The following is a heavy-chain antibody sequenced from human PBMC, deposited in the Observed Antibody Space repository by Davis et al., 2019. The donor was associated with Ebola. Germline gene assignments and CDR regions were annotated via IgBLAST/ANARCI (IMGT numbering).Heavy chain of an antibody. J-gene: IGHJ4*02. CDR2: ISAYNGNT. Sequence: ASVNVSCKASGYTFTSYGITWVRQAPGQGLEWMGWISAYNGNTNYAQKLQGRVTMTTDTSTGTAYMELRSLRSDDTAVYYCARDPSSYSSGWQPSYFDYWGQGTLVTVSS. D-gene: IGHD6-19*01. CDR1: GYTFTSYG. CDR3: ARDPSSYSSGWQPSYFDY. V-gene: IGHV1-18*01.